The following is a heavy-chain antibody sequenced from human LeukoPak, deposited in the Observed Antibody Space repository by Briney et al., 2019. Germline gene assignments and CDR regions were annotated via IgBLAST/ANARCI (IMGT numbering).Heavy chain of an antibody. J-gene: IGHJ4*02. CDR3: ARGRPESAYFDY. Sequence: SETLSLTCTVSGGSINSDSFYWGWVRQPPGKGLDWIGYIYYSGDSYYNPSLKSRVTVSVDTSKNQFSLKLRSVTAADTAVYYCARGRPESAYFDYWGRGTLVTVSS. CDR2: IYYSGDS. V-gene: IGHV4-39*01. D-gene: IGHD2-2*01. CDR1: GGSINSDSFY.